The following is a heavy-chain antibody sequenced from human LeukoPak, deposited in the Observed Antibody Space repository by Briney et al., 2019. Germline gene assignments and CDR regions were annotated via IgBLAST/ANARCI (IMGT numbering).Heavy chain of an antibody. CDR3: VSSHGGSYIDY. V-gene: IGHV5-51*01. Sequence: GESLKISCKGSGYSFTSYWIGWVRQMPGKGLGWMGIIYPGGSDTRHSPSFQGQVTISADKSISTAYLQWSSLKASDTAMYYCVSSHGGSYIDYWGQGTLVTVSS. CDR1: GYSFTSYW. D-gene: IGHD1-26*01. J-gene: IGHJ4*02. CDR2: IYPGGSDT.